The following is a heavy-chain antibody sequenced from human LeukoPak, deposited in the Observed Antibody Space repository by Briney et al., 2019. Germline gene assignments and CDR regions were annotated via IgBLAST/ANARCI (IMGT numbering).Heavy chain of an antibody. CDR1: GCTFTGYY. J-gene: IGHJ6*02. CDR3: ARGYYGSGSYYNLDV. V-gene: IGHV1-2*02. CDR2: INPNSGGT. Sequence: ASVKVSCKASGCTFTGYYMHWVRQAPGQGLEWMGWINPNSGGTNYAQKFQGRVTMTRDTSISTAYMELSRLRSDDTAVYYCARGYYGSGSYYNLDVWGQGTTVTVSS. D-gene: IGHD3-10*01.